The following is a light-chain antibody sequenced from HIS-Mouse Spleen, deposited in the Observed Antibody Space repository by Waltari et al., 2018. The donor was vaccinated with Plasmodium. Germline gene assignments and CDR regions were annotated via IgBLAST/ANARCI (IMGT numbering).Light chain of an antibody. CDR3: QQYNNWSFT. J-gene: IGKJ3*01. V-gene: IGKV3-15*01. CDR1: QSVSSN. Sequence: EILMTQSPPTLSVSPGERATLSCRATQSVSSNLAWYQRNPGQAPRLHIYGASTRATGIPARFSGSGSGTEFTLTISSLQSEDFAVYYCQQYNNWSFTFGPGTKVDIK. CDR2: GAS.